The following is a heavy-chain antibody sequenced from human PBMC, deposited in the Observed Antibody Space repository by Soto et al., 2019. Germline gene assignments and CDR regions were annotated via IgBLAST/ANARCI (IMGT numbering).Heavy chain of an antibody. V-gene: IGHV2-26*01. CDR3: ARIRAGGGVGY. Sequence: QVTLKESGPVLVKPTETLTLTCTVSGFSLSNARMGVSWIRQPPGKALEWLAHIFSNDEKSYSTSLKSRLTTPKATTKSQVVLTLTNRAPGETATYFCARIRAGGGVGYWGQGTLVTVSS. J-gene: IGHJ4*02. CDR2: IFSNDEK. D-gene: IGHD1-26*01. CDR1: GFSLSNARMG.